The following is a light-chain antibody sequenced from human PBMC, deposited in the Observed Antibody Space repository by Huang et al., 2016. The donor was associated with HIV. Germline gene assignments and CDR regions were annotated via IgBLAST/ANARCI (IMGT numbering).Light chain of an antibody. V-gene: IGKV4-1*01. J-gene: IGKJ2*01. CDR1: QSVLYTSNNKSH. CDR3: QQYYSTPLYT. Sequence: DIVLTQSLDSLAVSLGGRATINCKSSQSVLYTSNNKSHLAGYQQKPGQPPTLLIYWASTRESGFPDRFSGSGSGTDFTLTIRSLQAEDVAVYYCQQYYSTPLYTFGQGTKLEIK. CDR2: WAS.